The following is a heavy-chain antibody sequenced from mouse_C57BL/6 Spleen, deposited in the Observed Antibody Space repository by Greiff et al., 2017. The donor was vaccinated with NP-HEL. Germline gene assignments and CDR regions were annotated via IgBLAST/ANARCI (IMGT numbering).Heavy chain of an antibody. V-gene: IGHV5-16*01. Sequence: EVKLMESEGGLVQPGSSMKLSCTASGFTFSDYYMAWVRQVPEKGLEWVANINYDGSSTYYLDSLKSRFIISRDNAKNILYLQMSSLKSEDTATYYCARGELGRAWFAYWGQGTLVTVSA. CDR1: GFTFSDYY. CDR3: ARGELGRAWFAY. D-gene: IGHD4-1*01. J-gene: IGHJ3*01. CDR2: INYDGSST.